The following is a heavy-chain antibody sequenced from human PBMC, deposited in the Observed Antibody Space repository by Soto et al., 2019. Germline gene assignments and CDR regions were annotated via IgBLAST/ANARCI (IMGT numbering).Heavy chain of an antibody. CDR3: TRGKYSSSSNYFDY. J-gene: IGHJ4*02. Sequence: GGSLRLSCTASGFTFGDYAMSWFRQAPGKGLEWVGFIRSKAYGGTTEYAASVKGRFTISRDDSKSIAYLQMNSLKTEDTAVYYCTRGKYSSSSNYFDYWGQGTLVTVS. CDR1: GFTFGDYA. CDR2: IRSKAYGGTT. D-gene: IGHD6-6*01. V-gene: IGHV3-49*03.